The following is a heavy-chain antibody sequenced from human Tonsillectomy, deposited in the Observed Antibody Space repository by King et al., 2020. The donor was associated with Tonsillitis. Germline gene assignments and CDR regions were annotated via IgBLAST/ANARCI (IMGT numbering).Heavy chain of an antibody. CDR1: GYSFTTYW. J-gene: IGHJ4*02. D-gene: IGHD1-26*01. V-gene: IGHV5-51*01. CDR3: ARQVGATTDFDY. Sequence: QLVQSGAEVKKPGESLKISCKGSGYSFTTYWIAWVRQMPGKGLEWMGIIYPGDSDTRYSLSFQGQVTISADKSITTAYLQWSSLRASDTAIYYCARQVGATTDFDYWGQGTLVTVSS. CDR2: IYPGDSDT.